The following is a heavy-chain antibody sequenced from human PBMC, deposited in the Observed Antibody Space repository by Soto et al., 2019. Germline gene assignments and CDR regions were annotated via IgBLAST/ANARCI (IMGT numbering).Heavy chain of an antibody. CDR1: GFTFSSYG. J-gene: IGHJ4*02. V-gene: IGHV3-33*01. Sequence: QVQLVESGGGVVQPGRSLRLSCAASGFTFSSYGMHWVRQAPGKGLEWVAVIWYDGSNKYYADSVKSRFTISRDNSKNTLYLQMNSLRAEDTAVYYCARDSDYGGNVDYWGQGTLVTVSS. CDR2: IWYDGSNK. CDR3: ARDSDYGGNVDY. D-gene: IGHD4-17*01.